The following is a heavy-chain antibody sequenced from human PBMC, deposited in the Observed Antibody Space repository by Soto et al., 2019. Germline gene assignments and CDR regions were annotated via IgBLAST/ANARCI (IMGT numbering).Heavy chain of an antibody. CDR1: GFTFSSYG. CDR2: IWYDGSNK. J-gene: IGHJ6*02. Sequence: GGSLRLSCAASGFTFSSYGMHWVRQAPGKGLEWVAVIWYDGSNKYYADSVKGRFTISRDNSKNTLYLQMNSLRAEDTAVYFCAREGGVVATTRYYGMDVWGQGTTVTVSS. V-gene: IGHV3-33*01. D-gene: IGHD5-12*01. CDR3: AREGGVVATTRYYGMDV.